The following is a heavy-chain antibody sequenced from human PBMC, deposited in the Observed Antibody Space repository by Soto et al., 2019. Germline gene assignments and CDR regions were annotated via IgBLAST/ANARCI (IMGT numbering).Heavy chain of an antibody. Sequence: QITLKESGPMLVKPTQTLTLTCTFSGFSLSTSGVGVGWIRQPPGKALEWLALIYWDDDKRYSPSLKSRLTITKDTSKYQVVLTMTNMDPVDTATYYCTHSSYDSGSYLDYFDYWGQGTLVTVSS. V-gene: IGHV2-5*02. D-gene: IGHD3-10*01. CDR2: IYWDDDK. CDR3: THSSYDSGSYLDYFDY. CDR1: GFSLSTSGVG. J-gene: IGHJ4*02.